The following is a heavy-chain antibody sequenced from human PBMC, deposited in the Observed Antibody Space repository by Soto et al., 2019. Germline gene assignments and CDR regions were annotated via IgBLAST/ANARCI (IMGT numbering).Heavy chain of an antibody. CDR2: ISGYNGNT. Sequence: QVQLVQSGTEVKKPGASVKVSCKASGYTFSSYGISWVRQAPGQGLEWMGWISGYNGNTKYAQKLQGRVTMTTDTATSTAYVALRSLRSDDTAVYYCARGSRLFGVVIFQHYDMDVWGQGTTVTVSS. CDR1: GYTFSSYG. D-gene: IGHD3-3*01. J-gene: IGHJ6*02. V-gene: IGHV1-18*01. CDR3: ARGSRLFGVVIFQHYDMDV.